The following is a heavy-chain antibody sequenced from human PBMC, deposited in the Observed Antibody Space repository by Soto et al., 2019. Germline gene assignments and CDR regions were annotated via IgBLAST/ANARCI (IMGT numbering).Heavy chain of an antibody. CDR3: ASPRLSSDGTTPIDY. V-gene: IGHV3-21*01. CDR2: ISSTSGYI. Sequence: PGGSLRLSCAASGFTFSVYSMNWVRQAPGKGLEWVSSISSTSGYIYYADSVKGRFTISRDTSKNTLYLQMNSLRAEDTAVYYCASPRLSSDGTTPIDYWGQGTLVTVSS. D-gene: IGHD1-1*01. J-gene: IGHJ4*02. CDR1: GFTFSVYS.